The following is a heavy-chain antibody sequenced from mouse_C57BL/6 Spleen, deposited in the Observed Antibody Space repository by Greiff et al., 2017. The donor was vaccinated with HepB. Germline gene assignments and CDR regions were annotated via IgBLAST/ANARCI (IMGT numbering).Heavy chain of an antibody. D-gene: IGHD1-1*01. V-gene: IGHV1-26*01. J-gene: IGHJ3*01. Sequence: EVQLQQSGPELVKPGASVKISCKASGYTFTDYYMNWVKQSHGKSLEWIGDINPNNGGTSYNQKFKGKATLTVDKSSSTAYMELRSLTSEDSAVYYCARIYYYGSSLAWFAYWGQGTLVTVSA. CDR1: GYTFTDYY. CDR2: INPNNGGT. CDR3: ARIYYYGSSLAWFAY.